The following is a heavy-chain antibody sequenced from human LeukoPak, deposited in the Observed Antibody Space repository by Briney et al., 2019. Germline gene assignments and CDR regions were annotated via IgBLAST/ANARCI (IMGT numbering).Heavy chain of an antibody. CDR1: GFTFDDYG. V-gene: IGHV3-20*04. Sequence: PGGSLRLSCAASGFTFDDYGMSWVRQAPGKGLEWVSGINWNGDSTGYADSVKGRFTISRDNAKNSLYLQMNSLRAEDTALYYCATLDYGGQWHYFGYWGQGTLVTVSS. CDR3: ATLDYGGQWHYFGY. D-gene: IGHD4-23*01. CDR2: INWNGDST. J-gene: IGHJ4*02.